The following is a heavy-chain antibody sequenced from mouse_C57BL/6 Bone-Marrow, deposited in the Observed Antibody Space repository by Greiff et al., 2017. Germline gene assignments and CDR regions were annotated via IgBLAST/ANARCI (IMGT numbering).Heavy chain of an antibody. CDR1: GFNIKDDY. J-gene: IGHJ4*01. D-gene: IGHD1-1*01. V-gene: IGHV14-4*01. CDR3: ATYFITTVVRAMDY. Sequence: EVKLMESGAELVRPGASVKLSCTASGFNIKDDYMHWVKQRPEQGLEWIGWIDPENGDTEYASKFQGKATITAYTSSNTAYLQLSSLTSEDTAVYYCATYFITTVVRAMDYGGRGTSVTVSS. CDR2: IDPENGDT.